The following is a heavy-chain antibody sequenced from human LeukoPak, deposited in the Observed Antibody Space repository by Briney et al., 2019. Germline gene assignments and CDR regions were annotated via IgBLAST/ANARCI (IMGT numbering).Heavy chain of an antibody. D-gene: IGHD3-22*01. CDR3: AREHDHYYDSSGMDFVY. V-gene: IGHV3-21*01. J-gene: IGHJ4*02. CDR2: ISSSSSYI. Sequence: TGGSLRLSCAASGFTFSSYSMNWVRQAPGKGLEWVSSISSSSSYIYYADSVKGRFTISRDNAKNSLYLQMNSLRAEDTAVYYCAREHDHYYDSSGMDFVYWGQGTLVTVSS. CDR1: GFTFSSYS.